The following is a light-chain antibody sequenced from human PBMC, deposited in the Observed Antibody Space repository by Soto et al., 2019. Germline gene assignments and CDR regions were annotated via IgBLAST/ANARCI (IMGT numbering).Light chain of an antibody. CDR1: STDVGGYNF. V-gene: IGLV2-14*03. J-gene: IGLJ1*01. CDR2: EVS. Sequence: QSALTQPASVSGSPGQSITISCTGTSTDVGGYNFVSWYQQYPGEAPKLIIYEVSNRPSGVSNRFSGSKSGNTASLTISGLQAEDEADYHCRSYTSINSRVFGTGTKVTVL. CDR3: RSYTSINSRV.